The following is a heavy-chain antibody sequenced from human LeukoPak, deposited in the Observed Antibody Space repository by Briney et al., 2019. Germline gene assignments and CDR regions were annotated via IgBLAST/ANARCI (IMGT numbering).Heavy chain of an antibody. CDR3: ARNSILTADY. J-gene: IGHJ4*02. V-gene: IGHV4-30-2*01. D-gene: IGHD3-9*01. CDR1: GGSISSGGYY. CDR2: IYHSGST. Sequence: PSQTLSLTCTVSGGSISSGGYYWSWIRQPPGKGLEWIGYIYHSGSTYYNPSLKSRVTISVDRSKNQFSLKLSSVTAADTAVYYCARNSILTADYWGQGTLVTVSS.